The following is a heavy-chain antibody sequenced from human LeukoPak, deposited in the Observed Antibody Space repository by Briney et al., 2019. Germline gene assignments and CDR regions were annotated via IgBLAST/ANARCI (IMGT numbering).Heavy chain of an antibody. D-gene: IGHD2-2*01. CDR1: GGSISSSSYY. Sequence: SETLSLTCTVSGGSISSSSYYWGWIRQPPGKGLEWIGSIYYSGSTYYNPSLRSRVTISVDTSKNQFSLKLSSVTAADTAVYYCARDIVVVPAAIELFDYWGQGTLVTVSS. CDR2: IYYSGST. CDR3: ARDIVVVPAAIELFDY. J-gene: IGHJ4*02. V-gene: IGHV4-39*01.